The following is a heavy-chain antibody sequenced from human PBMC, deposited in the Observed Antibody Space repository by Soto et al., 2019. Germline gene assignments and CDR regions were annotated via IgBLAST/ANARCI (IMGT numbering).Heavy chain of an antibody. J-gene: IGHJ6*03. V-gene: IGHV4-39*01. Sequence: PSETLSLTCTVSGGSISSSSYYWGWIRQPPGKGLEWIGSIYYSGSTYYNPSLKSRVTISVDTSKNQFSLKLSSVTAADTAVYYCAGPNHDSSSGYYYYYMDVWGKGTTVTVSS. CDR3: AGPNHDSSSGYYYYYMDV. CDR2: IYYSGST. CDR1: GGSISSSSYY. D-gene: IGHD6-6*01.